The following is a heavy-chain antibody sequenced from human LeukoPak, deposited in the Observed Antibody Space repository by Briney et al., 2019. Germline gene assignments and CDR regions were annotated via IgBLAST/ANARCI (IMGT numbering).Heavy chain of an antibody. CDR2: IYSGVGT. CDR1: GFTIGGNY. J-gene: IGHJ3*02. V-gene: IGHV3-66*02. CDR3: AREPPSPLAFDI. Sequence: GGSLRLSCAASGFTIGGNYMSWVRQPPGKGLERVSFIYSGVGTYYSDSVKGRFTISRDNSKNTLYLEMKNLKTEDTAVYYCAREPPSPLAFDIWGQGTMVTVSS.